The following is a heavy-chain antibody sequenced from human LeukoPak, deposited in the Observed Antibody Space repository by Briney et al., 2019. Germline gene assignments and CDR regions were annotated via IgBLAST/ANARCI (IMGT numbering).Heavy chain of an antibody. Sequence: SETLSLTCTVSGGSISSYYWSWIRQPPGKGLEWIGYIYYSGSTNYNPSLKSRVTISVDTPKNQFSLKLSSVTAADTAVYSCARGGGKWFDPWGQGTLVTVSS. J-gene: IGHJ5*02. V-gene: IGHV4-59*12. D-gene: IGHD3-16*01. CDR2: IYYSGST. CDR1: GGSISSYY. CDR3: ARGGGKWFDP.